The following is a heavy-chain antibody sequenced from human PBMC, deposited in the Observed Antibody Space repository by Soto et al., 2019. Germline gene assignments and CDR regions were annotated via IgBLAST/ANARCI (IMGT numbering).Heavy chain of an antibody. D-gene: IGHD5-12*01. Sequence: PSETLSLTCAVYGGSFSGYYWSWIRQPPGKGLEWIGEINHSGSTNYNPSLKSRVTISVDTSKNQFSLKLSSVTAADTAVYYCAISGLRWLRFRGALDIRCQRIILTVSS. J-gene: IGHJ3*02. CDR1: GGSFSGYY. CDR2: INHSGST. CDR3: AISGLRWLRFRGALDI. V-gene: IGHV4-34*01.